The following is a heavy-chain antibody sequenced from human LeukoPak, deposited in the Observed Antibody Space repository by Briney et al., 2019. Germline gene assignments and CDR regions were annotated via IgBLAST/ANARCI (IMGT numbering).Heavy chain of an antibody. Sequence: VASVKVSCKASGYTFTSYDINWERQATGQGLEWMGWTNPNSGNTGYAQKFQGRVTMTRNTSINTAYMELSSLRSEDTAVYYCASSDNWNDDLDAFDIWGQGTMVTVSS. CDR3: ASSDNWNDDLDAFDI. V-gene: IGHV1-8*01. CDR2: TNPNSGNT. CDR1: GYTFTSYD. D-gene: IGHD1-20*01. J-gene: IGHJ3*02.